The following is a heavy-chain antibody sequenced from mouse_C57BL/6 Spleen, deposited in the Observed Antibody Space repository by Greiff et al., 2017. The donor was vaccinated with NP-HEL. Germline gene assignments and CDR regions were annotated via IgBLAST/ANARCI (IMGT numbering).Heavy chain of an antibody. D-gene: IGHD2-3*01. Sequence: QVTLKVSGPGILQSSQTLSLTCSFSGFSLSTSGMGVSWIRQPSGKGLEWLAHIYWDDDKRYNPSLKRRLTISKDTSRNQVFLKITSVDTADTATYYCARRGWWDDGYYDWYFDVWGTGTTVTVSS. J-gene: IGHJ1*03. CDR3: ARRGWWDDGYYDWYFDV. V-gene: IGHV8-12*01. CDR1: GFSLSTSGMG. CDR2: IYWDDDK.